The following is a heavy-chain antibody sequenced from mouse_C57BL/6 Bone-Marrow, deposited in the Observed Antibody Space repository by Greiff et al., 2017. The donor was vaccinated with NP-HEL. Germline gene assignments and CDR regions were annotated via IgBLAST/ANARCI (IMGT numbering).Heavy chain of an antibody. CDR2: ISDGGSYT. Sequence: EVKLQESGGGLVKPGGSLKLSCAASGFTFSSYAMSWVRQTPEKRLEWVATISDGGSYTNYPDNVKGRFTISRDNAKNNLYLQMSHLKSEDTAMYYCARIYYDYDALGDWGQGTLVTVSA. D-gene: IGHD2-4*01. CDR3: ARIYYDYDALGD. V-gene: IGHV5-4*03. J-gene: IGHJ3*01. CDR1: GFTFSSYA.